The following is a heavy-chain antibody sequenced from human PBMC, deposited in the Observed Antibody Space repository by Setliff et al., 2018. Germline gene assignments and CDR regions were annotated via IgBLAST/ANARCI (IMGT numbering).Heavy chain of an antibody. CDR1: GFTFSTYA. V-gene: IGHV3-48*04. CDR3: TRDRGGASTRDH. J-gene: IGHJ4*02. Sequence: PGGSLRLSCAASGFTFSTYAMNWLRQAPGKGLEWVSYISSSSGLIYYVDSVKGRFTVSRDNPKNSLYLQMSSLRAEDTAIYYCTRDRGGASTRDHWGQGTLVTVSS. D-gene: IGHD1-26*01. CDR2: ISSSSGLI.